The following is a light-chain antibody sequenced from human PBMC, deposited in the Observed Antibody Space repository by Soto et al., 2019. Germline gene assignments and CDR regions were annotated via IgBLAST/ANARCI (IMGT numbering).Light chain of an antibody. V-gene: IGLV2-8*01. CDR3: SSYAGSNNFRV. CDR2: EVS. CDR1: SSDVGGYNY. Sequence: QSALTQPPSASGSPGQSVTISCTGTSSDVGGYNYVSWYQQHPGKAPKLMIYEVSKRPSGVPDRFSGSKSGNTASQTVSGLQAEDEADYYCSSYAGSNNFRVFGTGTKLTVL. J-gene: IGLJ1*01.